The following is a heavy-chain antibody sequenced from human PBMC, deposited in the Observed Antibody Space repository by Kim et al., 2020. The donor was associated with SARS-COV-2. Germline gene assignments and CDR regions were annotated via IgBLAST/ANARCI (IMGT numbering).Heavy chain of an antibody. Sequence: ADSVKGRFTISRDNSKNTLYLQMNSLRAEDTAVYYCAKLYYYDSSGYLDYWGQGTLVTVSS. D-gene: IGHD3-22*01. J-gene: IGHJ4*02. CDR3: AKLYYYDSSGYLDY. V-gene: IGHV3-23*01.